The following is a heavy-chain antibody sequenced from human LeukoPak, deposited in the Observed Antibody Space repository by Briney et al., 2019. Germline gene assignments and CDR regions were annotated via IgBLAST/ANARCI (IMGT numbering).Heavy chain of an antibody. CDR2: IWYDGSNK. CDR1: GFTFSSYG. V-gene: IGHV3-33*01. Sequence: GGSLRLSCAASGFTFSSYGMHWVRQAPGKGLEWVAVIWYDGSNKYYADPVKGRFTISRDNSKNTLYLQMNSLRAEDTAVYYCARDHYDILTGDPVPFDYWGQGTLVTVSS. J-gene: IGHJ4*02. CDR3: ARDHYDILTGDPVPFDY. D-gene: IGHD3-9*01.